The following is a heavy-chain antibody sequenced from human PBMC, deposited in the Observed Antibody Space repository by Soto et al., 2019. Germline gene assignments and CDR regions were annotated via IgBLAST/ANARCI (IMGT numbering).Heavy chain of an antibody. Sequence: ASVKVSCKASGYTFTSYGISWVRQAPGQGLEWMGWISAYNGNTNYAQKLQGRVTMTTDTSTSTAYMELRSLRSDDTAVYYCARDPSFVVVPAAIGTGIDYWGQGTLVTVSS. V-gene: IGHV1-18*01. CDR2: ISAYNGNT. CDR1: GYTFTSYG. D-gene: IGHD2-2*01. J-gene: IGHJ4*02. CDR3: ARDPSFVVVPAAIGTGIDY.